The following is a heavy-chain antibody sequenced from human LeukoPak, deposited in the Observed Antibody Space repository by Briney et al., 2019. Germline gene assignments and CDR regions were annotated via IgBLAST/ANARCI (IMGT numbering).Heavy chain of an antibody. V-gene: IGHV3-23*01. CDR2: ISGSGGST. Sequence: GGSLRLSCAASGFTFSDYYMSWIRQAPGKGLEWVSGISGSGGSTYADSVKGRFTISRDSSKNTLYLQMNSLRAEDTAVYYCAKDSAYAYYGSGSYWDYWGQGTLVTVSS. D-gene: IGHD3-10*01. CDR1: GFTFSDYY. J-gene: IGHJ4*02. CDR3: AKDSAYAYYGSGSYWDY.